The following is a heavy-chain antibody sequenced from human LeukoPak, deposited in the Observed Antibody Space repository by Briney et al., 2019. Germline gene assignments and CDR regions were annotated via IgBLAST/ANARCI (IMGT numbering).Heavy chain of an antibody. D-gene: IGHD3-22*01. CDR3: ARVGHYYDSSGYYYDY. V-gene: IGHV1-2*02. CDR2: INPNSGGT. J-gene: IGHJ4*02. Sequence: ASMKVSCKASGYTFTGYYMHWVRQAPGQGLEWMGWINPNSGGTNYAQKFQGRVTMTRDTSISTAYMELSRLRSDDTAVYYCARVGHYYDSSGYYYDYWGQGTLVTVSS. CDR1: GYTFTGYY.